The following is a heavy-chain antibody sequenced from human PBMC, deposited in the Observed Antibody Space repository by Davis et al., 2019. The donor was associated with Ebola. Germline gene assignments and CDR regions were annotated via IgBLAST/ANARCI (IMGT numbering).Heavy chain of an antibody. CDR1: GCTFSSYG. V-gene: IGHV3-23*01. D-gene: IGHD6-6*01. Sequence: GESLKISCAAAGCTFSSYGMHWVRQAPGKGLEWVSTISSSGTSTYYADSVKGRFTISRDNSKNTRYLQMNSLRADDTAVYYCARDLGSSSGDWGQGTLVTVSS. CDR3: ARDLGSSSGD. CDR2: ISSSGTST. J-gene: IGHJ4*02.